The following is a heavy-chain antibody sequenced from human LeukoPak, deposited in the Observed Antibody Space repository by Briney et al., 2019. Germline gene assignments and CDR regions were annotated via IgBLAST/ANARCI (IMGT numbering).Heavy chain of an antibody. J-gene: IGHJ3*02. V-gene: IGHV4-59*01. CDR2: IYYSGST. CDR1: GGSISSYY. CDR3: ARGKLGMEAFDI. D-gene: IGHD7-27*01. Sequence: PAETLSLTCTVSGGSISSYYWSWIRQPPGKGLEGVGYIYYSGSTNYNPSLKSPVTISVDTSKNQFSLKLSSVTAADPAVYYCARGKLGMEAFDIWGQGTMVTVSS.